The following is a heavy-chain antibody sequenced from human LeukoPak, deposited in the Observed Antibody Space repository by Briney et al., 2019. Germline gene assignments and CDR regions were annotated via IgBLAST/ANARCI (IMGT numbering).Heavy chain of an antibody. CDR3: AKDRLPLSSAYYYVPFDY. J-gene: IGHJ4*02. Sequence: PGGSLRLSCAASGFTFSSYAMNWVRQAPGKGLEWVSGISASGGYTYYADSVKGRFTISRDNSKNTLYLQVNSLRVEDTAVYYCAKDRLPLSSAYYYVPFDYWGQGTLVTVSS. D-gene: IGHD3-22*01. CDR1: GFTFSSYA. CDR2: ISASGGYT. V-gene: IGHV3-23*01.